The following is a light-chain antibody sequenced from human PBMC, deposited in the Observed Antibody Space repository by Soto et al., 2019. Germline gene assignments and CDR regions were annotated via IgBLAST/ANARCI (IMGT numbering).Light chain of an antibody. Sequence: QSALTQPASVSGSPGQSITISCTGTSSDVGGYNYVSWYQQHPGKAPKLMIFEVTYRASGVSIRFSGSKSGNTASLTISGLQAEDEADYYCSSYTSSATLVVFGGGTKLTVL. CDR3: SSYTSSATLVV. J-gene: IGLJ3*02. CDR2: EVT. V-gene: IGLV2-14*01. CDR1: SSDVGGYNY.